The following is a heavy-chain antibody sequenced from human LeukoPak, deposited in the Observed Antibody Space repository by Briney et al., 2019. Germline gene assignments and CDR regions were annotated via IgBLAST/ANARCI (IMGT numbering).Heavy chain of an antibody. CDR2: IYYNGNT. V-gene: IGHV4-59*02. Sequence: PSETLSLTCTVSGGSVSNYYWSWIRQPPGKGLEWIGYIYYNGNTNYNPSLKSRVTMSVDTSKNQFSLKLRSVTAADTAVYYCSRYGSRTGPFDYWGQGTLVTVSS. D-gene: IGHD3/OR15-3a*01. CDR1: GGSVSNYY. J-gene: IGHJ4*02. CDR3: SRYGSRTGPFDY.